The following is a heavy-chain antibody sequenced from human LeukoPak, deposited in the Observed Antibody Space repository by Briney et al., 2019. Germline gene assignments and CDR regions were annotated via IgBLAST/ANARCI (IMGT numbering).Heavy chain of an antibody. CDR1: GGSFSGYY. CDR2: INHSGST. Sequence: SETLSLTCAVYGGSFSGYYWSWIRQPPGKGLEWIGEINHSGSTNYNPSLKSRVTISVDTSKNQFSLKLSSVTAADTAVYYCARGRIAARPRAFDIWGQGTMVTVSS. CDR3: ARGRIAARPRAFDI. D-gene: IGHD6-6*01. V-gene: IGHV4-34*01. J-gene: IGHJ3*02.